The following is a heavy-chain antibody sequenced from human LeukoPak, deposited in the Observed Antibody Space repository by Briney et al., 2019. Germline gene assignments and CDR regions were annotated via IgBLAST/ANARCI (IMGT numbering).Heavy chain of an antibody. Sequence: ASVKVSCKVSGYTLTELSMHWVRQAPGEGLGWMGGFDPEDGETIYAQKFQGRVTMTEDTSTDTAYMELSSLRSEDTAVYYCATGYSGSLDYMDVWGKGTTVTVSS. V-gene: IGHV1-24*01. D-gene: IGHD5-12*01. CDR3: ATGYSGSLDYMDV. CDR1: GYTLTELS. CDR2: FDPEDGET. J-gene: IGHJ6*03.